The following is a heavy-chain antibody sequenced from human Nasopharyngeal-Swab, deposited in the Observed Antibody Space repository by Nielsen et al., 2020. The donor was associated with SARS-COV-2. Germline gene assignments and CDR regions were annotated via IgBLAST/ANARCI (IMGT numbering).Heavy chain of an antibody. CDR2: INTDGSTT. D-gene: IGHD2-2*01. CDR1: GFTFSTYW. V-gene: IGHV3-74*01. Sequence: GESLNISCGASGFTFSTYWMHLVRQAPGKGLVWVSRINTDGSTTSYAPSVKGRFIISRDNAKNTLYLQMNSLKAEDTAVYYCARVGQPAAFDYWGQGTLVTVSS. CDR3: ARVGQPAAFDY. J-gene: IGHJ4*02.